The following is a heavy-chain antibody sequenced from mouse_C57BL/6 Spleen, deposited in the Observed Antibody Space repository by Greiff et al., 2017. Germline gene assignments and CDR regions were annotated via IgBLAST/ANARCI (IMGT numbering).Heavy chain of an antibody. CDR2: IYPGDGDT. D-gene: IGHD1-1*01. J-gene: IGHJ1*03. V-gene: IGHV1-80*01. CDR1: GYAFSSYW. Sequence: QVQLQQSGAELVKPGASVKISCKASGYAFSSYWMNWVKQRPGKGLEWIGQIYPGDGDTNYNGKFKGKATLTADKSSSTAYMQLSSLTSEDSAVYFCARARVYYGSSGWYFDVWGTGTTVTVSS. CDR3: ARARVYYGSSGWYFDV.